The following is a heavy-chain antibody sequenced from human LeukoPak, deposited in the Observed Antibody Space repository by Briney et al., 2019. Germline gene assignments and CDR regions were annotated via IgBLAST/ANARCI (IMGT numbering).Heavy chain of an antibody. CDR2: INPNSGGT. Sequence: ASVKVSCKASGYTFTGYYMHWVRQAPGQGLEWMGWINPNSGGTNYAQKFQGRVTKTRDTSISTAYMELSRLRSDDTAVYYCARVDIPAATSRWEWGQGTLVTVSS. CDR3: ARVDIPAATSRWE. D-gene: IGHD2-2*01. CDR1: GYTFTGYY. J-gene: IGHJ4*02. V-gene: IGHV1-2*02.